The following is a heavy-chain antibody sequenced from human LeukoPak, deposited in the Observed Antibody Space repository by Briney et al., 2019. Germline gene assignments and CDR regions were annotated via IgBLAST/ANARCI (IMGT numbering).Heavy chain of an antibody. J-gene: IGHJ3*02. CDR3: ARWDGTSHAFDI. CDR1: GGTFSSYA. V-gene: IGHV1-69*13. D-gene: IGHD2-2*01. Sequence: ASVKVSCKASGGTFSSYAISWVRQAPGQGLEWMGGIIPIFGTANYAQKFQGRVTITADESTSTAYMELSSLRSEDTAMYYCARWDGTSHAFDIWGQGTMVTVSS. CDR2: IIPIFGTA.